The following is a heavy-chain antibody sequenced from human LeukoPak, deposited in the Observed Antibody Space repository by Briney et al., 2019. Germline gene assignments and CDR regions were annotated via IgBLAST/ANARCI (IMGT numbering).Heavy chain of an antibody. D-gene: IGHD6-19*01. CDR1: GFTFSTYW. CDR3: ARHYSGWYNFFDY. J-gene: IGHJ4*02. CDR2: LFYSGST. V-gene: IGHV4-39*01. Sequence: GSLRLSCAASGFTFSTYWMSWVRQPPGKGLEWLGSLFYSGSTYYNPSLKSRVTISVDTSKNQFSLKLTSVTAADTAVYYCARHYSGWYNFFDYWGQGTLVTVSS.